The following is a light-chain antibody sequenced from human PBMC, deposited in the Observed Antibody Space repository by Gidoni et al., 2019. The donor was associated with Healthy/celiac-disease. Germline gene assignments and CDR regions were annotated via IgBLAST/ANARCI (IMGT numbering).Light chain of an antibody. CDR1: QSVSSS. V-gene: IGKV3-11*01. Sequence: ELVLTQSPATLSVPPGERATLSCRASQSVSSSLAWYQQKPGQPPRLLIYYAANRATGLTARLSGSGYGTNFPLTISSIEQEDFAVYYYRQRSNWPPGTFXQXTKLEIK. CDR2: YAA. J-gene: IGKJ2*01. CDR3: RQRSNWPPGT.